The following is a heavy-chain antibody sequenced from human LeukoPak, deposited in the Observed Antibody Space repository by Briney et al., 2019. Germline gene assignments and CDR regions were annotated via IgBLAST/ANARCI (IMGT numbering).Heavy chain of an antibody. J-gene: IGHJ6*02. CDR1: GLSISDNY. CDR2: IHSGGNI. Sequence: PGGPLRLSCAASGLSISDNYMSWVRQAPGKELEWVSIIHSGGNIYYADSVKGRFTISRDNSKNTLYLQMNSLRAEDTAVYYCARDRGYAMDVWGQGTTVTVSS. D-gene: IGHD1-1*01. V-gene: IGHV3-53*01. CDR3: ARDRGYAMDV.